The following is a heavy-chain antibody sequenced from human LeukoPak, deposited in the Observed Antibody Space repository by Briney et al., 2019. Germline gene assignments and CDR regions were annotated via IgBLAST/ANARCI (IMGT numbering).Heavy chain of an antibody. J-gene: IGHJ4*02. V-gene: IGHV3-9*01. CDR1: GFTFDDYA. D-gene: IGHD7-27*01. CDR3: AESKSPNWGFDY. CDR2: ISWNSGSI. Sequence: GGSLRLSCAASGFTFDDYAMHWVRQAPGKGLEWVSGISWNSGSIGYADSVKGRFTISRDNAKNSLYLQMNSLRAEDTALYYCAESKSPNWGFDYWGQGTLVTVSS.